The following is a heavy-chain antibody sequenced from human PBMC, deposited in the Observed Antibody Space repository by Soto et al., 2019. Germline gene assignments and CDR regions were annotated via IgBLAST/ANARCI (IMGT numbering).Heavy chain of an antibody. J-gene: IGHJ6*03. D-gene: IGHD6-13*01. Sequence: PSETLSLTCAVYGGSFSGYYWSWIRQPPGKGLEWIGEINHSGSTNYNPSLKSRVTISVDTSKNQFSLKLSSVTAADTAVYYCARGPYSSSWYDYYYYYMDVWGKGTTVTVSS. V-gene: IGHV4-34*01. CDR2: INHSGST. CDR1: GGSFSGYY. CDR3: ARGPYSSSWYDYYYYYMDV.